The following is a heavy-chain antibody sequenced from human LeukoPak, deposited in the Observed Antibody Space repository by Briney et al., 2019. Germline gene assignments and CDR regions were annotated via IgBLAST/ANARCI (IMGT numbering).Heavy chain of an antibody. Sequence: GESLKISCKGSGYSFTSYWISWVRQMPGKGLECMGRIDPSDSYTNYSPSFQGHVTISADKSISTAYLQWSSLKASDTAMYYCARHPSMVRGVIITRHWFDPWGQGTLVTVSS. CDR1: GYSFTSYW. D-gene: IGHD3-10*01. V-gene: IGHV5-10-1*01. CDR3: ARHPSMVRGVIITRHWFDP. CDR2: IDPSDSYT. J-gene: IGHJ5*02.